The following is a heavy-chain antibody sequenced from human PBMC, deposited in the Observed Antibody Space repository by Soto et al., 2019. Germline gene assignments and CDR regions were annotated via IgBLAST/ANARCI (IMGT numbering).Heavy chain of an antibody. D-gene: IGHD6-13*01. J-gene: IGHJ4*02. V-gene: IGHV3-23*01. CDR2: ISGSGGST. CDR1: GFTFSSYA. CDR3: AKDLTFSSSWYLYYFDY. Sequence: EVQLLESGGGLVQPGGSLRLSCAASGFTFSSYAMSWVRQAPGKGLEWVSAISGSGGSTYYADSVKGRFTISRDNSKNTLYLQMNSLIAEDTAVYYCAKDLTFSSSWYLYYFDYWGQGTLVTVSS.